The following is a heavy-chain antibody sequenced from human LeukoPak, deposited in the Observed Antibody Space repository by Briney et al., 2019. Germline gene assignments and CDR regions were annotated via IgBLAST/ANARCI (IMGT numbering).Heavy chain of an antibody. J-gene: IGHJ6*03. D-gene: IGHD4-17*01. CDR3: ARDASYYGDYYMDV. Sequence: ASVKVSCKASGYTFTSYAMHWVRQAPGQRLEWMGWSNAGNGNTKYSQEFQGRVTITRDTSASTAYMELSSLRSEDMAVYYCARDASYYGDYYMDVWGKGTTVTVSS. CDR2: SNAGNGNT. CDR1: GYTFTSYA. V-gene: IGHV1-3*02.